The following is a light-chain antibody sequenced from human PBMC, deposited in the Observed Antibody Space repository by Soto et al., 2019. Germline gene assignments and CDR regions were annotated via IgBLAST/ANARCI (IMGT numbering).Light chain of an antibody. CDR1: SSDVGAYYY. J-gene: IGLJ2*01. V-gene: IGLV2-14*03. CDR3: NSYIRNSTLVV. CDR2: DVT. Sequence: QAVLTQPASVSGSPGQSITISCTGTSSDVGAYYYVSWYQQHPGKAPKLMIYDVTNRPSGVSNRFYGSKSGNTASLTISGLRAEDEADYYCNSYIRNSTLVVFGGGTKLTVL.